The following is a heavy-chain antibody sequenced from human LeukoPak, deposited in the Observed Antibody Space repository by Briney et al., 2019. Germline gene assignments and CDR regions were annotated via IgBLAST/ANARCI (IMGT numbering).Heavy chain of an antibody. CDR3: AGYGSGSYYKAFDF. D-gene: IGHD3-10*01. J-gene: IGHJ4*02. Sequence: PSETLSLTCTVSGDSISSSYWSWIRQPPGKGLEWIGYVYYTGSSYYNPSLKSRATTSIDMSKNQFSLKLTSMTAADTAVYYCAGYGSGSYYKAFDFWAQGILVTVSS. V-gene: IGHV4-59*01. CDR1: GDSISSSY. CDR2: VYYTGSS.